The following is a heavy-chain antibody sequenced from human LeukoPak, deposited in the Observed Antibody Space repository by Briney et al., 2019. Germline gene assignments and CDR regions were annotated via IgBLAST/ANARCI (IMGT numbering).Heavy chain of an antibody. CDR2: IYYSGST. CDR1: GGSISSYY. V-gene: IGHV4-59*01. D-gene: IGHD3-9*01. CDR3: ARGPKGLRYFDWFGYYYGMDV. Sequence: SETLSLTCTVSGGSISSYYWSWIRQPPGKGLEWIGYIYYSGSTNYNPSLKSRVTISVGTSKNQFSLKLSSVTAADMAVYYCARGPKGLRYFDWFGYYYGMDVWGQGTTVTVSS. J-gene: IGHJ6*02.